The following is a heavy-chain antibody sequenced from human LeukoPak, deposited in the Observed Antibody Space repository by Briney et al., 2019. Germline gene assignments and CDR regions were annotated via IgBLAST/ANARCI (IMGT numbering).Heavy chain of an antibody. V-gene: IGHV4-59*11. Sequence: SETLSLTCTVSGGSISGHYWTWIRQPPGKGLEWIGQIHYSGRPDYNPSLKSRVTISVDTSKNQLSLKVTSVTGADTAVYYCARFGVDYDMDVWGQGTTVTVYS. CDR2: IHYSGRP. CDR3: ARFGVDYDMDV. J-gene: IGHJ6*02. CDR1: GGSISGHY. D-gene: IGHD3-16*01.